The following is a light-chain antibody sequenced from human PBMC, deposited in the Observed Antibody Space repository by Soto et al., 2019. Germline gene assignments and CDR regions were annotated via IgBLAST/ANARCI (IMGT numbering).Light chain of an antibody. V-gene: IGKV3-11*01. CDR2: DAS. J-gene: IGKJ5*01. CDR3: QQRSNWPPIT. CDR1: QSVSNY. Sequence: EIVLTQSPATLSLSPGERATLSCRASQSVSNYLTWYRQKPGQAPRLLIYDASNRATDIPARFSGSGSGTDFTLTISSLEPEDFAVYYCQQRSNWPPITFGQGTRLEI.